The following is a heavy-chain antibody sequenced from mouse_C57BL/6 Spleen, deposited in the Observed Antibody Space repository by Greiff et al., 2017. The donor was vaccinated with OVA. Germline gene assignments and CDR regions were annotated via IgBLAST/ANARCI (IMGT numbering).Heavy chain of an antibody. D-gene: IGHD1-1*01. J-gene: IGHJ3*01. V-gene: IGHV1-64*01. CDR3: ARREDYYGSSLFAY. CDR2: IHPNSGST. CDR1: GYTFTSYW. Sequence: QVHVKQPGAELVKPGASVKLSCKASGYTFTSYWMHWVKQRPGQGLEWIGMIHPNSGSTNYNEKFKSKATLTVDKSSSTAYMQLSSLTSEDSAVYYCARREDYYGSSLFAYWGQGTLVTVSA.